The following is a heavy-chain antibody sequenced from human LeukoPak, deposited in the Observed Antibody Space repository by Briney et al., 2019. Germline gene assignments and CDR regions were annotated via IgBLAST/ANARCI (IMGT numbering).Heavy chain of an antibody. CDR3: ARDPYSGSYGDYYYYYYLDV. Sequence: PGGSLRLSCAASGFTFSTYNMNWVRQAPGKGLEWLSSVTSSSSYIYYADSVKGRFTISRDNAKNSLYLQLNRLRDEDTAVYYCARDPYSGSYGDYYYYYYLDVWGKGTTVTISS. CDR1: GFTFSTYN. J-gene: IGHJ6*03. D-gene: IGHD1-26*01. CDR2: VTSSSSYI. V-gene: IGHV3-21*01.